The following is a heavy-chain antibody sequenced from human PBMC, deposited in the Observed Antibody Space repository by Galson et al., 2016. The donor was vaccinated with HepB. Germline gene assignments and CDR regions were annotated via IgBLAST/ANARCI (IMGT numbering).Heavy chain of an antibody. J-gene: IGHJ4*02. CDR1: GFTFDDYA. CDR3: EKVGDGYNAYYFDY. V-gene: IGHV3-9*01. CDR2: ISWTSGNQ. D-gene: IGHD5-24*01. Sequence: SLRLSCAGSGFTFDDYAMHWVRPAPGKGLEWVSGISWTSGNQDYADPVKGRFTISSDNAKSSLYLQMSSLRADDTALYYCEKVGDGYNAYYFDYWGPGTLVTVSS.